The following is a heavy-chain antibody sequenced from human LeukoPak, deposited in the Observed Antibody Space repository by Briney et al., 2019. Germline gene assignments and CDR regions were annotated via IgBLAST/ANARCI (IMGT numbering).Heavy chain of an antibody. CDR1: GDSVNDYY. CDR2: IYYSGST. D-gene: IGHD3-10*01. CDR3: ARGGARGSSAFDV. J-gene: IGHJ3*01. Sequence: SETLSLTCTVSGDSVNDYYWNWIRQPPGKGLEWIGYIYYSGSTDYNPSLKSRVTVSVDTSKNQFSLKLNSVTAADTAVYYCARGGARGSSAFDVWGQGTMVIVSA. V-gene: IGHV4-59*02.